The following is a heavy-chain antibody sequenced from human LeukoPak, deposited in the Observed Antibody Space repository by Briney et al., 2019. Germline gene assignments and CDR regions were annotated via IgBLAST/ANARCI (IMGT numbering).Heavy chain of an antibody. V-gene: IGHV4-59*01. CDR3: ARALYGGNFYGY. Sequence: PSETLSLTCTVSGGPISSYYWSWIRQPPGKGLEWIGYIYYSGSTNYNPSLKSRVTISVDTSKNQFSLKLSSVTAADTAVYYCARALYGGNFYGYWGQGTLVTVSS. CDR2: IYYSGST. CDR1: GGPISSYY. J-gene: IGHJ4*02. D-gene: IGHD4-23*01.